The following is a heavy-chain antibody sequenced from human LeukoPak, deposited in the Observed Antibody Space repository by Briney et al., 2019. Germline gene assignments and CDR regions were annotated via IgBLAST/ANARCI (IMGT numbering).Heavy chain of an antibody. CDR3: TSWPIEAGEAFDY. CDR2: IKSKAAGGTT. Sequence: GGSLRLSCAASGFTFSNAWMNWGRQAPGKGLEWVGRIKSKAAGGTTDYAAPVKGRFTISRDDSKDTLYLRMNSLKTEDTAVYYWTSWPIEAGEAFDYWGQGTLVTVSS. V-gene: IGHV3-15*01. J-gene: IGHJ4*02. D-gene: IGHD3-10*01. CDR1: GFTFSNAW.